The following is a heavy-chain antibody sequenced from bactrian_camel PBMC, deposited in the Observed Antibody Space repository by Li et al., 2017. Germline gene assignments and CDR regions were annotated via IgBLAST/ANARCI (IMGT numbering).Heavy chain of an antibody. Sequence: HVQLVESGGGSVQAGGSLRLACKASGNTARTYSLGWFRQAPGGGREGVAVMDSDGVTTYSDSVKGRFTISKDSERNALYLQMNNLTPEDTAMYYCAAKYSRPAGTRDPLNRFLYDLWGQGTQVTVS. CDR3: AAKYSRPAGTRDPLNRFLYDL. J-gene: IGHJ4*01. D-gene: IGHD3*01. V-gene: IGHV3S1*01. CDR1: GNTARTYS. CDR2: MDSDGVTT.